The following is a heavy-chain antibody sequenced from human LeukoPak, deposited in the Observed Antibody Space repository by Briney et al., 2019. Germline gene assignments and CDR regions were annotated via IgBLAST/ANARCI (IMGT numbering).Heavy chain of an antibody. D-gene: IGHD3-22*01. CDR2: LYSGGST. CDR3: ARDAGSGYYRFRF. CDR1: GFTVSSNY. J-gene: IGHJ4*02. Sequence: PGGSLRLSCAASGFTVSSNYMNWVRQAPGKGLEWVSVLYSGGSTYYADSVKGRFTISRDNSKNALYLQMDSLRVEDTAVYYCARDAGSGYYRFRFWGQGTLVTVSS. V-gene: IGHV3-53*01.